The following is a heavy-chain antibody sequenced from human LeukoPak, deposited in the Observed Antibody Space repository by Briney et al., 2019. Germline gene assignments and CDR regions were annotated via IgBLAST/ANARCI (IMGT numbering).Heavy chain of an antibody. CDR3: ARATYYYYGMDV. CDR1: GGSFSSYY. Sequence: SETLSLTCAVYGGSFSSYYWSWIRQPPGKGLEWIGEINHSGSTYYNPSLKSRVTISVDTSENQFSLKLSSLTAADTAVYYCARATYYYYGMDVWGQGTTVTVSS. CDR2: INHSGST. V-gene: IGHV4-34*01. J-gene: IGHJ6*02.